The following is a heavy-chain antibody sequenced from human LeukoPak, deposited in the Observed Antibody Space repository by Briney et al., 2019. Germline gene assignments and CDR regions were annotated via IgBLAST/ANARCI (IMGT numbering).Heavy chain of an antibody. CDR3: AREWLPPYYYYYMDV. Sequence: SQTLSLTCTVSGGSISSGSYYWSWIRQPAGKGLEWIGRIYTSGSTNYNPSLKSRVTISVDTSKNQFSLKLSSVTAADTAVYYCAREWLPPYYYYYMDVWGEGTTVTVSS. D-gene: IGHD3-22*01. J-gene: IGHJ6*03. CDR2: IYTSGST. V-gene: IGHV4-61*02. CDR1: GGSISSGSYY.